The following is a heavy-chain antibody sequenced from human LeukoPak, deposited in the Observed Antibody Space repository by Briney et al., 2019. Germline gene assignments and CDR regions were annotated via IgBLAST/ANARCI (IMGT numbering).Heavy chain of an antibody. D-gene: IGHD5-12*01. CDR1: GFTFSSYW. J-gene: IGHJ4*02. Sequence: GGSLRLSCAASGFTFSSYWMSWVRQAPGKGLEWVANIKQDGSEKYYVDSVKGRFTISRDNAKNSLYLQMNSLRGEDTAVYYCARDIVATPSGGFDYWGQGTLVTVSS. CDR3: ARDIVATPSGGFDY. CDR2: IKQDGSEK. V-gene: IGHV3-7*01.